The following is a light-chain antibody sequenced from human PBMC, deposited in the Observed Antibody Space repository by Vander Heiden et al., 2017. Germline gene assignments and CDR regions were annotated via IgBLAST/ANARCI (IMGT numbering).Light chain of an antibody. V-gene: IGLV6-57*01. CDR1: SGSIASNY. CDR3: QSYDSSNHNWV. CDR2: EDN. Sequence: NFMLTQPHSVSESPGKTVPISCTRSSGSIASNYVQWYQQRPGSSPTTGIYEDNQRPCGVPDRFSGSTDSSSNSASLTISGLKTEDEADYYCQSYDSSNHNWVFGGGTKLTVL. J-gene: IGLJ3*02.